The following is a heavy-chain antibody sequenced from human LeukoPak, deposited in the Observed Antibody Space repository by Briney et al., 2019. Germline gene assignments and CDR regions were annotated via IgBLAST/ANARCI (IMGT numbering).Heavy chain of an antibody. D-gene: IGHD2-2*01. CDR1: SGSISISSYY. V-gene: IGHV4-61*02. J-gene: IGHJ6*02. CDR2: IYTSGRT. Sequence: SETLSLTCTISSGSISISSYYWNWIRQPAGKGLDWIGRIYTSGRTNYNPSLKSRVTMSLDTSKNQFSLKLRSVTAAGTAVYYCTRGASPGGMDVWGQGTTVTVSS. CDR3: TRGASPGGMDV.